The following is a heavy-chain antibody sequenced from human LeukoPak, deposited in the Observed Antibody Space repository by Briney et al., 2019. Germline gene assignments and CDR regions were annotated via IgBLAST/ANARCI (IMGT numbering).Heavy chain of an antibody. J-gene: IGHJ3*02. V-gene: IGHV1-69*06. CDR3: ARTGLQGDAFDI. D-gene: IGHD4-11*01. CDR2: IIPILGTA. Sequence: AASVKVSCKASGGTFSIYAISCVRQAPGQGLECMGGIIPILGTANYAQKFQGRVTITADKSTSTAYMELSSLRSEDTAVYYCARTGLQGDAFDIWGQGTMVTVSS. CDR1: GGTFSIYA.